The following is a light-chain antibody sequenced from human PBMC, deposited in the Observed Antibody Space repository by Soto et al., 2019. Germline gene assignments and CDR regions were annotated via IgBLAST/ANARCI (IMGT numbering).Light chain of an antibody. CDR2: LGS. CDR3: MQVLQAPLS. CDR1: QSLLHSSGSNF. Sequence: EIVMTQSPLSLPVTPGVPASISCRSSQSLLHSSGSNFLDWYLQKPGQSPQLLIYLGSNRASGVPDRFSGSGSGTEFTLKISRVEAEDVGVSYCMQVLQAPLSFGGGTRVDIK. V-gene: IGKV2-28*01. J-gene: IGKJ4*01.